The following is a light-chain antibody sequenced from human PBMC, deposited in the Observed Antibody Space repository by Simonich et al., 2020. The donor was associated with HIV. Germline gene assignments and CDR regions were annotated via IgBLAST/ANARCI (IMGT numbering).Light chain of an antibody. CDR2: DVS. V-gene: IGLV2-14*03. Sequence: QSALTQPASVSGSPGQSITISCTGNSSDVGGYNYVSWYQQHPGKAPKLMIYDVSNRPSGVSNRFSGSKSGNTASLTISGLQAEDEADYYCSSYTGSSSVVFGGGTKLTVL. CDR1: SSDVGGYNY. CDR3: SSYTGSSSVV. J-gene: IGLJ2*01.